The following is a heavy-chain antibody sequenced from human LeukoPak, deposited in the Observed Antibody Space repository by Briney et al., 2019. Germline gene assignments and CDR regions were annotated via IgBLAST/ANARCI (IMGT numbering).Heavy chain of an antibody. Sequence: SETLSLTCTVSGGSISSYYWSWIRQPAGKGLEWIGRLYPSGSTNYNPSLKSRATMSVDTSKNQFSLKLTSATAADTAVYYCTRGARTTFDYWGQGTLVTVSS. D-gene: IGHD4-17*01. CDR2: LYPSGST. V-gene: IGHV4-4*07. J-gene: IGHJ4*02. CDR3: TRGARTTFDY. CDR1: GGSISSYY.